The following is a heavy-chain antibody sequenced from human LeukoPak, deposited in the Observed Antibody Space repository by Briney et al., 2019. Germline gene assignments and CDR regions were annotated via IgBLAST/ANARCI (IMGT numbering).Heavy chain of an antibody. CDR1: GIPLRSYA. D-gene: IGHD6-19*01. J-gene: IGHJ5*02. Sequence: PGGSLRLSCAASGIPLRSYAVSWVRQAPGKGLEWVSAISGSGDRTYYADSVKGRFTLSRDNSKNTLYLQMNSLRDEDTAIYYCAKDAIAVALGWLDPWGQGTLVTVSS. CDR3: AKDAIAVALGWLDP. CDR2: ISGSGDRT. V-gene: IGHV3-23*01.